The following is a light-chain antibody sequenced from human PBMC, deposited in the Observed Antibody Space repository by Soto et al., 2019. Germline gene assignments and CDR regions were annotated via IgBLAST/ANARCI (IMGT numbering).Light chain of an antibody. J-gene: IGLJ1*01. Sequence: QSVLTQPPSVSGAPGQRVTISCTGGSSNIGAGYDVHWYQQLPGTAPKPLIYGNSNRPSGVPDRFSGSKSGTSASLAITGLQAEDEADYYCQSYDSSLSGYVFGTGTTVTVL. V-gene: IGLV1-40*01. CDR3: QSYDSSLSGYV. CDR2: GNS. CDR1: SSNIGAGYD.